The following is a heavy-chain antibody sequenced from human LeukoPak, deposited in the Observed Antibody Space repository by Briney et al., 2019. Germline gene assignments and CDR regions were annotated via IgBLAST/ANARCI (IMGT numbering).Heavy chain of an antibody. Sequence: ASVKVSCKASGYTFTSYDINWVRQATGQGPEWMGWMNPNSGNTGYAQKFQGRVTMTRNTSISTAYMELSSLRSEDTAVYYCARVGDYYDSSGYSNWFDPWGQGTLVTVSS. CDR1: GYTFTSYD. CDR3: ARVGDYYDSSGYSNWFDP. J-gene: IGHJ5*02. V-gene: IGHV1-8*01. CDR2: MNPNSGNT. D-gene: IGHD3-22*01.